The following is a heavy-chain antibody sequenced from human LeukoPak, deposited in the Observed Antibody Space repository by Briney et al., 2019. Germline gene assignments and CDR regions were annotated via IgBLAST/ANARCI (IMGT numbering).Heavy chain of an antibody. CDR2: ISGSGDTT. D-gene: IGHD4-17*01. CDR3: AKELTTERTPGVDS. Sequence: GGSLRLSCAASGFTFSSYSMSWVRQGLGTGLEWVSAISGSGDTTFYADSVKGRFTISRDNSKNTLFLQVNSLRVEDTAEYFCAKELTTERTPGVDSWGQGTLVTVSS. V-gene: IGHV3-23*01. J-gene: IGHJ4*02. CDR1: GFTFSSYS.